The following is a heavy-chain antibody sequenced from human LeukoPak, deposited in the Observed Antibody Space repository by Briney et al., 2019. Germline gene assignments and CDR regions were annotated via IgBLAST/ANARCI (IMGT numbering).Heavy chain of an antibody. CDR3: ARVGIALTGFDY. V-gene: IGHV3-30*02. CDR2: IRYDGSNK. J-gene: IGHJ4*02. CDR1: GFTFSSYG. D-gene: IGHD6-19*01. Sequence: GGSLXLSCAASGFTFSSYGMHWVRQAPGKGLEGVAFIRYDGSNKYYADSVKGRFTISRDNSKNTLYLQMNSLKAEDTAFYYCARVGIALTGFDYWGQGTLVTVS.